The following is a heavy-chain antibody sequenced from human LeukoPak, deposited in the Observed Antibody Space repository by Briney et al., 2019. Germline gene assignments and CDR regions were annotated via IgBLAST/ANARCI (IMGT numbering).Heavy chain of an antibody. Sequence: SVKVSCKASGGTFSSYAISWVRQAPGQGLEWMGRIIPIIDLANYAQKFQGRVTITADESTSTAYMELSSLRSEDTAIYYCARRLGTTEDFDYWGQGTLVTVSS. CDR1: GGTFSSYA. CDR3: ARRLGTTEDFDY. V-gene: IGHV1-69*04. D-gene: IGHD1-7*01. CDR2: IIPIIDLA. J-gene: IGHJ4*02.